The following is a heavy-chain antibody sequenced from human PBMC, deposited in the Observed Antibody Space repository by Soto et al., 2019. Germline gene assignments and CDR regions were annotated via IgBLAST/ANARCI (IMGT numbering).Heavy chain of an antibody. CDR3: ARDFGYSGYDRRSYFDY. CDR1: GDSVSSNSAA. J-gene: IGHJ4*02. D-gene: IGHD5-12*01. Sequence: SQTLSLTCAISGDSVSSNSAAWNWIRQSPSRGLEWLGRTYYRSKWYNDYAVSVKSRITINPDTSKNQFSLQLNSVTPEDTAVYYCARDFGYSGYDRRSYFDYWGQGTLVTVSS. V-gene: IGHV6-1*01. CDR2: TYYRSKWYN.